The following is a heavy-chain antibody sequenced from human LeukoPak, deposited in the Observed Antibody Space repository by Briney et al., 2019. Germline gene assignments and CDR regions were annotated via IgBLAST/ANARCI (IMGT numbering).Heavy chain of an antibody. V-gene: IGHV1-2*02. CDR1: GYAFTGYY. D-gene: IGHD2-2*02. CDR2: INPNSGGT. Sequence: ASVKVSCKASGYAFTGYYMHWVRQAPGQGLEWMGWINPNSGGTNYAQKFQGRVTMTRDTSISTAYMELSRLRSDDTAVYYCARRPLYCSSISCYTDLAFDIWGQGTMVTVSS. CDR3: ARRPLYCSSISCYTDLAFDI. J-gene: IGHJ3*02.